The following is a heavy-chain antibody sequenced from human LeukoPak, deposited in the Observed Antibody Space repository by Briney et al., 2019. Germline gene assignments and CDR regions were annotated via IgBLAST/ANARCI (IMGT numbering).Heavy chain of an antibody. J-gene: IGHJ4*02. CDR3: AKLQGAWRLYYESSGSYYFDS. V-gene: IGHV3-53*01. CDR1: GVTVSSIY. Sequence: PGGSLRLSCAASGVTVSSIYMGWVRQAPGKGLDWVSVIYPDGRTYYTESVKGRFTISRDSSENSLFLQMNSLRAEDTAVYYCAKLQGAWRLYYESSGSYYFDSWGQGTLVTVSS. CDR2: IYPDGRT. D-gene: IGHD3-22*01.